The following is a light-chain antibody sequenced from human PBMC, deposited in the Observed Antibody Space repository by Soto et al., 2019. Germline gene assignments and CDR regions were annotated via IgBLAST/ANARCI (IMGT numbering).Light chain of an antibody. Sequence: QSVLTQPASVSGSPGQSITLSCTGTSSDVGGYDFVSWYQQYPGKAPKLIIYQVTQRPSGVSPRFSASKSGNTASLTISGLRTEDEADYYCCSYGGGTTLVLGGGTKLTVL. CDR1: SSDVGGYDF. J-gene: IGLJ2*01. V-gene: IGLV2-23*02. CDR3: CSYGGGTTLV. CDR2: QVT.